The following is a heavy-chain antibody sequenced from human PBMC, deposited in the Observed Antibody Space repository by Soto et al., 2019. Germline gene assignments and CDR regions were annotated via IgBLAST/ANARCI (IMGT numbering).Heavy chain of an antibody. Sequence: LSPTRTVSGGSLSSSYWSWIRQPPGKGLECIGYIYYSGSTNYNPSLKSRVTISVDTSKNQYSLKLSSVTAADTAVYYCARSHPGYSGSWPPNYGMDIWGQGTTVTV. CDR2: IYYSGST. D-gene: IGHD6-13*01. CDR3: ARSHPGYSGSWPPNYGMDI. CDR1: GGSLSSSY. J-gene: IGHJ6*02. V-gene: IGHV4-59*01.